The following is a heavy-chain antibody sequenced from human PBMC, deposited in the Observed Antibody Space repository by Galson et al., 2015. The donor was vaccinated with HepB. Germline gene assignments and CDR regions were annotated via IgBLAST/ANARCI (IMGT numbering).Heavy chain of an antibody. CDR1: GGSFSGYY. CDR3: ARVGDQEVDAFDI. D-gene: IGHD3-16*01. Sequence: ETLSLTCAVYGGSFSGYYWSWIRQPPGKGLEWIGEINHSGSTNYNPSLKSRVTISVDTSKNQFSLKLSSVTAADTAVYYCARVGDQEVDAFDIWGQGTMVTVSS. J-gene: IGHJ3*02. CDR2: INHSGST. V-gene: IGHV4-34*01.